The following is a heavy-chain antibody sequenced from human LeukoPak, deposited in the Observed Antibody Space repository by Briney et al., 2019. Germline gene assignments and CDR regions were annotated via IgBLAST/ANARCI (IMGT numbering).Heavy chain of an antibody. Sequence: PGGSLRLSCAASGFTFSSYAMSWVRQAPGKGLEWVSAISGSGGSTYYADSVKGRFTISRDNSKNTLYLQMNSLRAEDTAVYYCAKNLGVVVYYYYYYMDVWGKGTTVTVSS. CDR1: GFTFSSYA. CDR3: AKNLGVVVYYYYYYMDV. CDR2: ISGSGGST. V-gene: IGHV3-23*01. D-gene: IGHD3-22*01. J-gene: IGHJ6*03.